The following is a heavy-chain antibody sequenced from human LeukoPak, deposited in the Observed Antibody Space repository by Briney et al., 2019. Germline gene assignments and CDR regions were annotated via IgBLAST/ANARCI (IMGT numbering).Heavy chain of an antibody. D-gene: IGHD3-10*01. CDR1: GYTFTSYA. CDR2: INAGNGNT. J-gene: IGHJ4*02. V-gene: IGHV1-3*01. CDR3: ARDHGSGSYQGY. Sequence: ASVKVSCKASGYTFTSYAMHWVRQTPGQRLEWMGWINAGNGNTKYSQKFQGRVTITRDTSASTAYMELSSLRSEDTAVYYCARDHGSGSYQGYWGQGTLVTVSS.